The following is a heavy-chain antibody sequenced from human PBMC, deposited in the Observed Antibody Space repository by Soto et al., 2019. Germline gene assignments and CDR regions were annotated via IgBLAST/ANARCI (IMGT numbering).Heavy chain of an antibody. CDR3: ARVIGSLELPTHYGMDV. CDR2: ISAYNGNT. J-gene: IGHJ6*02. Sequence: GASVKVSCKASGYTFTSYGISWVRQAPGQGLEWMGWISAYNGNTNYAQKLQGRVTMTTDTSTSTAYMELRSLRSDDTAVYYCARVIGSLELPTHYGMDVWGQGTTVTVSS. CDR1: GYTFTSYG. D-gene: IGHD1-7*01. V-gene: IGHV1-18*01.